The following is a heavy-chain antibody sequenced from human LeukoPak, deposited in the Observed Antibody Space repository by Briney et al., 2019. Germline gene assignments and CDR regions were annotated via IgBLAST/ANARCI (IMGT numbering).Heavy chain of an antibody. V-gene: IGHV3-7*01. J-gene: IGHJ6*03. CDR3: ARDPYSGNYGAYYYYYMDV. D-gene: IGHD1-26*01. CDR1: GFNFYNFW. CDR2: IKQNGMDT. Sequence: GGSLRLSCAASGFNFYNFWMTWVRQAPGKGLEWVANIKQNGMDTYYVDSVKGRFTISRDNAKNSLYLQMDSLRVEDTAEYYCARDPYSGNYGAYYYYYMDVWGKGTTVTVSS.